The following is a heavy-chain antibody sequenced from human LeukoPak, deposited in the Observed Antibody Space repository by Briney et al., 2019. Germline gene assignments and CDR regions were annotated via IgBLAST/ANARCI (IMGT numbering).Heavy chain of an antibody. J-gene: IGHJ3*02. V-gene: IGHV1-18*01. D-gene: IGHD3-3*02. CDR1: GYTFRQYS. Sequence: ASVKVSCKASGYTFRQYSISWVRQAPGKGLEWMGWVSPSHTTRVYAQAFQGRVTMTADTNTNTDSMELRSLRSDDTAVYFCARDYILPLETDNGDGFAIWGQGTVVTVSS. CDR3: ARDYILPLETDNGDGFAI. CDR2: VSPSHTTR.